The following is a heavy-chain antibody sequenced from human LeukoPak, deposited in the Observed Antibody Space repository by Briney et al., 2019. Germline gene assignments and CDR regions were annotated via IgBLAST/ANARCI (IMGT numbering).Heavy chain of an antibody. CDR2: MNPNSGNT. CDR1: GGTFSSYT. V-gene: IGHV1-8*03. CDR3: ARKLGYCSSTSCYYWFDP. D-gene: IGHD2-2*01. Sequence: ASVKVSCKAPGGTFSSYTISWVRQAPGQGLEWMGWMNPNSGNTGYAQKFQGRVTITRNTSISTAYMELSSLRSEDTAVYYCARKLGYCSSTSCYYWFDPWGQGTLVAVSS. J-gene: IGHJ5*02.